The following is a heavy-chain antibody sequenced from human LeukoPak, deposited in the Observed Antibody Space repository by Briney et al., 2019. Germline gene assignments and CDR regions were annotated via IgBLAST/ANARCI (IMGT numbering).Heavy chain of an antibody. CDR2: IYPGDSDT. Sequence: GESLKISCKGAGYSFTSYWIGWVRQMPGKGLEGMGIIYPGDSDTRYSPSFQGQVTISADKSISTAYLQWSSLKASDTAMYYCARQYQLLQSSYYFDYWGQGTLVTVSS. CDR3: ARQYQLLQSSYYFDY. V-gene: IGHV5-51*01. D-gene: IGHD2-2*01. J-gene: IGHJ4*02. CDR1: GYSFTSYW.